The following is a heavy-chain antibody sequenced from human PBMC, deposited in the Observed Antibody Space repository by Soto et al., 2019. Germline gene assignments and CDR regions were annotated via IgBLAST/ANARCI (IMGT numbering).Heavy chain of an antibody. D-gene: IGHD3-22*01. Sequence: QVTLKESGPVLVKPTETLTLTCTVSGFSLSNARMXVSXXXXXXXXXLXWLAHIFSNDEKSYSTSLKSRLTISKDTSKSQVVLTMTNMDPVDTAXYYCARSRMVIGYGMDVWGQGTTVTVSS. CDR2: IFSNDEK. CDR3: ARSRMVIGYGMDV. V-gene: IGHV2-26*01. J-gene: IGHJ6*02. CDR1: GFSLSNARMX.